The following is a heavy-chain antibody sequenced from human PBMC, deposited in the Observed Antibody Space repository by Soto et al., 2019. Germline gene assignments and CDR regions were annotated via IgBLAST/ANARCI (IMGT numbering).Heavy chain of an antibody. J-gene: IGHJ4*02. CDR3: ARAVGKGHNWKVAY. Sequence: SETLSLTCAVSGDSIGNSAYYWTWIRHLPGEGLEWIGHIHFSGSTYYNPSLRSRSSISVDTSKNQFSLRVTSVTAADTATYYCARAVGKGHNWKVAYWGQGTLVTVSS. V-gene: IGHV4-31*11. CDR1: GDSIGNSAYY. CDR2: IHFSGST. D-gene: IGHD1-1*01.